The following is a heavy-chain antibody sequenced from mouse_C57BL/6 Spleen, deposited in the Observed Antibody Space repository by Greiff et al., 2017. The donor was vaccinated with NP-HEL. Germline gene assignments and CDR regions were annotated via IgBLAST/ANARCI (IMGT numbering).Heavy chain of an antibody. Sequence: EVKLVESGGGLVKPGGSLKLSCAASGFTFSDYEMHWVRQAPEKGLEWVAYISSGSSTIYYADTVKGRFTISRDNAKNTLFLQMTSLRSEETAMYYCASDYGNYGWYFDVWGTGTTVTVSS. CDR2: ISSGSSTI. D-gene: IGHD2-1*01. CDR1: GFTFSDYE. CDR3: ASDYGNYGWYFDV. J-gene: IGHJ1*03. V-gene: IGHV5-17*01.